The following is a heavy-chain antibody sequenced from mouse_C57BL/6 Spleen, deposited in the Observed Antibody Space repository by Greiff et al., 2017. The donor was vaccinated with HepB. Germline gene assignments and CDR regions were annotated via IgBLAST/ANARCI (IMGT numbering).Heavy chain of an antibody. CDR1: GYAFSSYW. V-gene: IGHV1-80*01. CDR3: AREPSYWYFDV. CDR2: IYPGDGDT. Sequence: QVQLKESGAELVKPGASVKISCKASGYAFSSYWMNWVKQRPGKGLEWIGQIYPGDGDTNYNGKFKGKATLTADKSSSTAYMQLSSLTSEDSAVYFCAREPSYWYFDVWGTGTTVTVSS. J-gene: IGHJ1*03.